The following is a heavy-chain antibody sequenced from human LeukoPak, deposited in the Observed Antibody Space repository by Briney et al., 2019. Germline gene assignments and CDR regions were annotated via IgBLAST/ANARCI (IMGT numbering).Heavy chain of an antibody. D-gene: IGHD5-18*01. CDR3: ATGSGGYSYGAFDI. CDR2: ISGSGGST. Sequence: GGSLRLSCAASGFTFSSYAVSWVRQAPGKGLEWVSAISGSGGSTYYADSVKGRFTISRDNSKNTLYLQMNSLRAEDTAVYYCATGSGGYSYGAFDIWGQGTMVTVSS. J-gene: IGHJ3*02. CDR1: GFTFSSYA. V-gene: IGHV3-23*01.